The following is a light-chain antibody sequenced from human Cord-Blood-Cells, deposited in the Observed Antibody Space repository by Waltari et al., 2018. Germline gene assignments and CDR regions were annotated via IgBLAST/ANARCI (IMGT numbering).Light chain of an antibody. CDR1: QSISSW. CDR2: KAS. V-gene: IGKV1-5*03. Sequence: DIQMTQSPSTLSASVGDRVTITCRASQSISSWLAWYQQKPGKAPKLLIYKASSLEIGVPSRSSGSGSGTEFTLTISSLQPDDFATYYCQQYNSYSPLTFGGGTKVEIK. J-gene: IGKJ4*01. CDR3: QQYNSYSPLT.